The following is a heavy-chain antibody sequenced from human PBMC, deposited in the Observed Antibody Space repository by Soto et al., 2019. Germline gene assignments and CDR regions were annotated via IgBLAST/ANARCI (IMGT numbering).Heavy chain of an antibody. CDR2: IIPIFETT. D-gene: IGHD2-2*01. V-gene: IGHV1-69*01. CDR3: ARDMIPAAISYRYYAMDV. Sequence: VQLVQSGAEVKKPGSSVKVSCKASGGTFSNYAFSLVRQVPGQGLEWMGGIIPIFETTNYAQKFQGRVTITADESTSTTYMELSSLSSEDTAVFFCARDMIPAAISYRYYAMDVWGQGTTVTVSS. J-gene: IGHJ6*02. CDR1: GGTFSNYA.